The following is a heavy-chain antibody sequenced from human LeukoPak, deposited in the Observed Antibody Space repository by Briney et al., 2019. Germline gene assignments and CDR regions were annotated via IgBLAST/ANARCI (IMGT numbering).Heavy chain of an antibody. J-gene: IGHJ4*02. CDR3: AKPLVVVPAASGESDY. Sequence: PGGSLRLSCAASGFTFSNYAMTWVRQAPGKGLEWVSVISGSGGSTYYADSVKGRFTISRDNSKNTLYLQMNSLRAEDTAVYYCAKPLVVVPAASGESDYWGQGTLVTVSS. CDR2: ISGSGGST. V-gene: IGHV3-23*01. CDR1: GFTFSNYA. D-gene: IGHD2-2*01.